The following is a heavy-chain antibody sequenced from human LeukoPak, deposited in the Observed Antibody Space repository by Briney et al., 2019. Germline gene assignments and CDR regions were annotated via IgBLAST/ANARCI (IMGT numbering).Heavy chain of an antibody. J-gene: IGHJ4*02. CDR2: IIPIFGTA. D-gene: IGHD5-12*01. V-gene: IGHV1-69*05. Sequence: SVKVFCKASGGTFSSYAISWVRQAPGQGLEWMGGIIPIFGTANYAQKFQGRVTITTDESTSTAYMELSSLRSEDTAVYYCASPHSYEYYFDYWGQGTLVTVSS. CDR3: ASPHSYEYYFDY. CDR1: GGTFSSYA.